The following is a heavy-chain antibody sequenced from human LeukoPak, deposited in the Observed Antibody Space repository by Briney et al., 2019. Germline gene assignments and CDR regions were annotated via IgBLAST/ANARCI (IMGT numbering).Heavy chain of an antibody. CDR3: ARSGYSYGTFDY. D-gene: IGHD5-18*01. Sequence: SETLSLTCTVSGGSISSSYWSWIRQPPGKGLEWIGNIYYSGSTNYNPSLKSRVTISVDTSKNQFPLKLNSVTAADTAVYYCARSGYSYGTFDYWGQGTLVTVSS. V-gene: IGHV4-59*01. CDR2: IYYSGST. CDR1: GGSISSSY. J-gene: IGHJ4*02.